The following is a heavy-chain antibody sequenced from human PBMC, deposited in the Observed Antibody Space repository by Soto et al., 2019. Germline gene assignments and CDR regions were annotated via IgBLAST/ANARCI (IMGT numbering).Heavy chain of an antibody. J-gene: IGHJ6*02. CDR1: GGTFSNSA. CDR2: IMPIFRTP. V-gene: IGHV1-69*12. D-gene: IGHD3-3*02. Sequence: QVQLEQSGAAVKKPGSSGKVSCKASGGTFSNSAISWVRQAPGQGLEWMGGIMPIFRTPEYAQKFQGRVTITADESTSTAYMELSSLRSDDTAVYYCARDKDRAQLGGNYYYILDVWGQGTTVTVSS. CDR3: ARDKDRAQLGGNYYYILDV.